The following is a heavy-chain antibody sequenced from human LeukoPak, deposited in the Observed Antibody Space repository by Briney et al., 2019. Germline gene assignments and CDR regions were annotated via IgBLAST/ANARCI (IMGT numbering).Heavy chain of an antibody. J-gene: IGHJ4*02. CDR2: IKSKTDGGTT. CDR3: TTDPQQWLVVDY. D-gene: IGHD6-19*01. V-gene: IGHV3-15*01. Sequence: PGGSLRLSCAASGFTFSSYGMHWVRQAPGKGLEWVGRIKSKTDGGTTDYAAPVKGRFTISRDDSKNTLYLQMNSLKTEDTAVYYCTTDPQQWLVVDYWGQGTLVTVSS. CDR1: GFTFSSYG.